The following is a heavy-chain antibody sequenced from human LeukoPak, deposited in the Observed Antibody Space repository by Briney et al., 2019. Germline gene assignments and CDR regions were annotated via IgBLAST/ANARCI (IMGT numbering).Heavy chain of an antibody. CDR1: GYTFTRCD. D-gene: IGHD5-12*01. Sequence: ASVKVSCKASGYTFTRCDINWVRQATGQGLEWMGWMSPNSGNTGYAQKFQGRVTMTRNTSISTAYMELSSLRSEETAVYYCAKNLGYVGCYPNDAFDIWGKGTMSPSLQ. J-gene: IGHJ3*02. CDR2: MSPNSGNT. V-gene: IGHV1-8*01. CDR3: AKNLGYVGCYPNDAFDI.